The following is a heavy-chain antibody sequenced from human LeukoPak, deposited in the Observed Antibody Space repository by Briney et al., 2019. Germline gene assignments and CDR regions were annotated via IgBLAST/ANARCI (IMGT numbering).Heavy chain of an antibody. V-gene: IGHV3-23*01. D-gene: IGHD6-19*01. CDR1: GFTFSSYA. J-gene: IGHJ4*02. CDR2: ISGGGTST. Sequence: GGSLRLSCAASGFTFSSYAMSWVRQAPGKGLEWVSVISGGGTSTYYADSVKGRFTISKDNSRNTPYLQMNSLRAEDTAVYYCAKTFIAVANPIDYWGQGTLVTVSS. CDR3: AKTFIAVANPIDY.